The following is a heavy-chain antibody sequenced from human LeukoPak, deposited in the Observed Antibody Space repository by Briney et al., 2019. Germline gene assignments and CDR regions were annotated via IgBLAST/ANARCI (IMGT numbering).Heavy chain of an antibody. CDR3: SLDYSEKNDY. D-gene: IGHD4-11*01. V-gene: IGHV1-2*02. CDR2: INPNSGST. J-gene: IGHJ4*02. Sequence: ASVKVSCKASGYTFTSYDINWVRQATGQGLEWMGWINPNSGSTKYAQKFQGRVTMTRDTSISTAYMELSRLRSDDTAVYYCSLDYSEKNDYWGQGTLVTVSS. CDR1: GYTFTSYD.